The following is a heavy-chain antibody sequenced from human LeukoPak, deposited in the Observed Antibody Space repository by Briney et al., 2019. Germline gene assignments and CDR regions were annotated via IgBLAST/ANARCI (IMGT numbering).Heavy chain of an antibody. CDR3: ARVSGIAVADHYYYYGMDV. J-gene: IGHJ6*02. CDR1: GDSVSSNSAA. CDR2: AYYRSKWYN. V-gene: IGHV6-1*01. Sequence: SQTLSLTCAISGDSVSSNSAAWNWIRQSPSRGLEWLGRAYYRSKWYNDYAVSVKSRITINPDTSKNQFSLQLNSVTPEDTAVYYCARVSGIAVADHYYYYGMDVWGQGTTVTVSS. D-gene: IGHD6-19*01.